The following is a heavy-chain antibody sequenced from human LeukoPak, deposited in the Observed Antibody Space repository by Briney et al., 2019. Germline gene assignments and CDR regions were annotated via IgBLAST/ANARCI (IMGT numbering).Heavy chain of an antibody. D-gene: IGHD5-18*01. CDR1: GGSISSSSYY. CDR2: IYYSGST. J-gene: IGHJ4*02. Sequence: SETLSLTCTVSGGSISSSSYYWGWIRQPPGKGLEWIGSIYYSGSTYYNPSLKSRVTMSVDTSKNQFSLKLSSVTAADTAVYYCARDSRGYSYGRFDYWGQGTLVTVSS. CDR3: ARDSRGYSYGRFDY. V-gene: IGHV4-39*07.